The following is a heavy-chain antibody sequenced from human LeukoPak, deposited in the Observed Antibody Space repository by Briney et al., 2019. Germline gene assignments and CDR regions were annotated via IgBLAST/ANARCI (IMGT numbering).Heavy chain of an antibody. CDR1: GGSISSYY. V-gene: IGHV4-59*08. D-gene: IGHD5-18*01. CDR3: ATTRGYSYGYGMDV. CDR2: IYYSGST. Sequence: SETLSLTCTVSGGSISSYYWSWIRQPPGKGLEWIGYIYYSGSTNYNPSLKSRVTISVDTSKNQVSLKLSSVTAADTAVYYCATTRGYSYGYGMDVWGKGTTVTVSS. J-gene: IGHJ6*03.